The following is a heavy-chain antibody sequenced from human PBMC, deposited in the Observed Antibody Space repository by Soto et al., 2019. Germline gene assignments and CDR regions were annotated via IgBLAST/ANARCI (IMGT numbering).Heavy chain of an antibody. J-gene: IGHJ3*02. V-gene: IGHV4-34*01. CDR2: INHSGST. Sequence: SETLSLTCAVYGGSFSGYYWSWIRQPPGKGLEWIGEINHSGSTNYNPSLKSRVTISVDTSKNQFSLKLSSVTAADTAVYYCARGRRDYYGSGSARAFDIWGQGPMVTVSS. CDR1: GGSFSGYY. D-gene: IGHD3-10*01. CDR3: ARGRRDYYGSGSARAFDI.